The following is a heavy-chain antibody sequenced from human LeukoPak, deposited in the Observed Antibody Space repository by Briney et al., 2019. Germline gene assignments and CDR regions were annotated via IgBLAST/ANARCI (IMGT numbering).Heavy chain of an antibody. V-gene: IGHV1-46*01. Sequence: ASVKVSCKASGYTFTSYYMHWVRRPPGQGLGWLEIINPSGGSTSYAQKFQGRVTMTRDTSTSTVYMELSSLRSEDTAVYYCARGDYNYLWGSYRRPYAFDIWGQGTLVTVSS. CDR2: INPSGGST. D-gene: IGHD3-16*02. CDR1: GYTFTSYY. CDR3: ARGDYNYLWGSYRRPYAFDI. J-gene: IGHJ3*02.